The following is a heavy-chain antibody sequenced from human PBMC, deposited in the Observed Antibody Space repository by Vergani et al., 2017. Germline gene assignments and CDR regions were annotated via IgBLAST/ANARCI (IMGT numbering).Heavy chain of an antibody. CDR2: IYHGDSDT. D-gene: IGHD6-13*01. CDR1: GYSFTSYW. Sequence: EVQLVQSGAEVKKPGESLKISCKGSGYSFTSYWIGWVRQMPGKGLEWMGIIYHGDSDTRYSPSFQGQVTISADKSISTAYLQWSSLKASDTAMYYCARTTAAAGTVNYYYFMDVWGKGTTVTVSS. J-gene: IGHJ6*03. CDR3: ARTTAAAGTVNYYYFMDV. V-gene: IGHV5-51*01.